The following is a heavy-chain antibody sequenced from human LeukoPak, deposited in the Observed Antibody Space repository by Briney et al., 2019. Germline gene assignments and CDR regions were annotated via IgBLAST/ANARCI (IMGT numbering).Heavy chain of an antibody. CDR1: GGSISSYY. Sequence: SETLSLTCTVSGGSISSYYWSWIRQPPGKGLEWIGYIYYSGSTYYNPSLKSRVTISVDTSKNQFSLKLSSVTAADTAVYYCALLGPGETYWGQGTLVTVSS. V-gene: IGHV4-59*06. D-gene: IGHD3-3*02. CDR2: IYYSGST. J-gene: IGHJ4*02. CDR3: ALLGPGETY.